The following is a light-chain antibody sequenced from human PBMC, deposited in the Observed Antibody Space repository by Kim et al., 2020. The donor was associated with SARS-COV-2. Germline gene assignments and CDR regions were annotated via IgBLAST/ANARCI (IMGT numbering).Light chain of an antibody. CDR3: QQYKSYCT. V-gene: IGKV1-5*01. CDR2: DAS. Sequence: LSASVGDRVTITCRASQNINNWLAWYQQKPGKAPNLLIYDASRLKSGVPSRFSASGSGTEFTLTISSLQPDDFTTYYCQQYKSYCTFGQGTKLEI. CDR1: QNINNW. J-gene: IGKJ2*02.